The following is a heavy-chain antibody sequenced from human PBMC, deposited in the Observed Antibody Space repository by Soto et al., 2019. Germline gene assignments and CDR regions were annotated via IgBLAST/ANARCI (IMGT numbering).Heavy chain of an antibody. CDR3: ARTVMGCSSTTCYTNYFDY. CDR1: GYTFMNYG. V-gene: IGHV1-18*04. D-gene: IGHD2-2*02. CDR2: ISGYNGNT. Sequence: QVQLVQSGDEVKKPAASVKVSCKTSGYTFMNYGINWLRQAPGQGLEWMGWISGYNGNTNYAQMFQGRITMTTDTSTSTAYMALGSLRSDDTAVYYCARTVMGCSSTTCYTNYFDYWGQGTLVTVSS. J-gene: IGHJ4*02.